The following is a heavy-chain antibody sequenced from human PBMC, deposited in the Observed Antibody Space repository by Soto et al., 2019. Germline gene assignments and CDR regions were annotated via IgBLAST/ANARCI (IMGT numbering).Heavy chain of an antibody. V-gene: IGHV4-39*01. D-gene: IGHD4-17*01. J-gene: IGHJ4*02. CDR2: IYYSGST. Sequence: QLQLQESGPGLVKPSETLSLTCAVSGGSISSCSNCWGWIRQPPGKGLEWIGNIYYSGSTYYNPSLEXXVXIXXDTSRDQFSLELSSVTAADTAVSYCAGLSGDYVSDWGQGTLVTVSS. CDR1: GGSISSCSNC. CDR3: AGLSGDYVSD.